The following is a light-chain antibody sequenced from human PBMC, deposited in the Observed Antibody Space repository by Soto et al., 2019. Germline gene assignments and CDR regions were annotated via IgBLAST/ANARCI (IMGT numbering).Light chain of an antibody. J-gene: IGKJ1*01. CDR2: GVS. CDR3: QQYGSSRT. CDR1: QSVSSSY. Sequence: EIVLTQSPGTLSLSPGERATFSCRASQSVSSSYLAWYQQKPGQAPRLLIYGVSSRATGIPDRFSGSGSGTDFTLTITRLEPEDFAVYYCQQYGSSRTFGQGTKVEIK. V-gene: IGKV3-20*01.